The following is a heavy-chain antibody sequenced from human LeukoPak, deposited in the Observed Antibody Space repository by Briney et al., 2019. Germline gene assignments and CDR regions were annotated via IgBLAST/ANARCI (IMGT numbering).Heavy chain of an antibody. D-gene: IGHD6-13*01. Sequence: SGPTLVKPTQTLTLTYTFSGFSLSTSAVGVGWIRQPPGKAPEWLALIYWDDDKRYSPSLKSRLTITKDTSKNQVVLTMTNMDPVDTATYYCAHSLPIVATGTYPFDYWGQGTLVTVSS. CDR1: GFSLSTSAVG. J-gene: IGHJ4*02. CDR2: IYWDDDK. CDR3: AHSLPIVATGTYPFDY. V-gene: IGHV2-5*02.